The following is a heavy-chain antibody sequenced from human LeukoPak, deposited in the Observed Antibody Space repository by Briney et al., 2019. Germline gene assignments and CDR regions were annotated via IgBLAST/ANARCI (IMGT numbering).Heavy chain of an antibody. Sequence: PSETLSLTCTVSGGSISSSYYWGWIRQPPGKGLEWIGSIYYSGSTYYNPSLKSRVTISVDTSKNQFSLKLSSVTAADTAVYHCARLWTGGWFDPWGQGTLVTVSS. V-gene: IGHV4-39*01. CDR2: IYYSGST. D-gene: IGHD2-21*01. CDR1: GGSISSSYY. J-gene: IGHJ5*02. CDR3: ARLWTGGWFDP.